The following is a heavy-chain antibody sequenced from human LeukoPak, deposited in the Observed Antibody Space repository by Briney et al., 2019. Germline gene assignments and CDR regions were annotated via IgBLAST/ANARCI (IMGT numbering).Heavy chain of an antibody. D-gene: IGHD2-15*01. V-gene: IGHV5-51*01. Sequence: GESLKISCQGSGYRFTSYWIGWVRQMPGKGLEWMGIIYPGDSDTRYSPSFQGQVTISADKSISTAYLQWSSLKASDTAMYYCARQGDYCSGGSCVDYWGQGTLVTVSS. CDR3: ARQGDYCSGGSCVDY. CDR2: IYPGDSDT. CDR1: GYRFTSYW. J-gene: IGHJ4*02.